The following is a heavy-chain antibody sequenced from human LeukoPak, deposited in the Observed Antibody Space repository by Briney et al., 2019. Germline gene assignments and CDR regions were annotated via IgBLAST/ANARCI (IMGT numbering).Heavy chain of an antibody. CDR3: ARARRMDNFNY. CDR2: IYTSGGT. CDR1: GDSINSGSYY. V-gene: IGHV4-61*02. Sequence: TSQTLSLTCTVSGDSINSGSYYWSWIRQPAGKGLEWIGRIYTSGGTDYNPSLKSRVTISVDTSKNQFSLKLTSVTAADTAVYYCARARRMDNFNYWGQGTLVTVSS. J-gene: IGHJ4*02. D-gene: IGHD3/OR15-3a*01.